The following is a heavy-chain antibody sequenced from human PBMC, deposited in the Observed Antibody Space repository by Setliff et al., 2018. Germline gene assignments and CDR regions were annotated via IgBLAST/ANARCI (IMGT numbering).Heavy chain of an antibody. V-gene: IGHV4-61*02. CDR2: IYTSGST. CDR3: ARVRWELYFDY. CDR1: GGSISSGSYY. J-gene: IGHJ4*02. D-gene: IGHD1-26*01. Sequence: SETLSLTCTVSGGSISSGSYYWSWIRQPAGKGLEWIGRIYTSGSTNYNPSLKSRVTISVDTSKNQFSLKLSSVTAAVTAVYYCARVRWELYFDYWGQGTLVTVSS.